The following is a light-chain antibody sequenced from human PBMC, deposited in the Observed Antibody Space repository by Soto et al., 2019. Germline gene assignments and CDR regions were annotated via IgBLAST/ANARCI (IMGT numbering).Light chain of an antibody. CDR3: QQYNTYSPERT. J-gene: IGKJ1*01. V-gene: IGKV1-5*01. CDR1: QSIGDS. CDR2: DVS. Sequence: DIQMTQSPSTLSASVGDRVTITCRASQSIGDSLAWYQQKPGKAPYLLISDVSSLERGVPSRLSGSGSGTEFTLTISSMQPDDFATFYCQQYNTYSPERTFGQGTKVDIK.